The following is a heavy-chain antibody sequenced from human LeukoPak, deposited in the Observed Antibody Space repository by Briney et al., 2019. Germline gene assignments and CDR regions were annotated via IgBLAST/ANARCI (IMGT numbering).Heavy chain of an antibody. CDR3: ASIYDSSGYYSSWAFDI. D-gene: IGHD3-22*01. V-gene: IGHV4-59*01. J-gene: IGHJ3*02. CDR1: GGSISSYY. CDR2: IYYSGST. Sequence: SETLSLTCTVSGGSISSYYWSWIRQPPGKGLEWIGYIYYSGSTNYNPSLKGRVTISVDTSKNQFSLKLSSVTAADTAVYYCASIYDSSGYYSSWAFDIWGQGTMVTVSS.